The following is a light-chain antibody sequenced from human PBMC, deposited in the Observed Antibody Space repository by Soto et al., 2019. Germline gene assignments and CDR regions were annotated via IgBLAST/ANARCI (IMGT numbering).Light chain of an antibody. CDR3: SSYTSSSTWV. CDR2: EVN. V-gene: IGLV2-14*01. Sequence: QSALTQPASVSGSHGQSITISCTGTSSDVGGYNSVSWYQQHPGKAPKLMIYEVNNRPSGVSNRFSGSKSGNTASLTISGLQAEDGADYYCSSYTSSSTWVFGGGTKLTVL. J-gene: IGLJ3*02. CDR1: SSDVGGYNS.